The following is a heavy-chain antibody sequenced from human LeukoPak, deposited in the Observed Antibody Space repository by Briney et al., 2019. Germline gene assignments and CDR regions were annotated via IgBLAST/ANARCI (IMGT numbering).Heavy chain of an antibody. CDR2: ISYDGSNK. CDR1: GFTFSKYG. J-gene: IGHJ6*02. CDR3: AKRTYYYGSGTYANGMDV. D-gene: IGHD3-10*01. Sequence: GGSLRLSCAASGFTFSKYGMHWVRQAPGKGLEWVAVISYDGSNKYYADSVKGRFTLSRDNSKNTLYLQMNSLRAEDTAVYYCAKRTYYYGSGTYANGMDVWGQGTTVTVSS. V-gene: IGHV3-30*18.